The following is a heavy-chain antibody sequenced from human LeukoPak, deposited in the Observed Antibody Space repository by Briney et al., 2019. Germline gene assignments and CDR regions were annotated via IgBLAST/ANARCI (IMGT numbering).Heavy chain of an antibody. V-gene: IGHV4-59*08. CDR3: ARHYVFVYGGSSFDY. J-gene: IGHJ4*02. Sequence: SETLSLTCTVSGGSISGYYWSWIRQPPGKGLEWIGYIYYSGSTNYSPSLKSRITISVDTSKNQFSLKLSSVTAADTAVYYCARHYVFVYGGSSFDYWGQGTLVTVSS. CDR1: GGSISGYY. D-gene: IGHD2-8*01. CDR2: IYYSGST.